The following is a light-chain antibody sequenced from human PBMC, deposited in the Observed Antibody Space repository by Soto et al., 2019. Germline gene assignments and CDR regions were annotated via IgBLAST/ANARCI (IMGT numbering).Light chain of an antibody. Sequence: DIQMTQSQSSLSASVGDRVTITCRARQSISSYLNLYQQKPGKAPKLLIYAASSLQSGVPSRFSGSGSGTDFTLNISSLQPEDFATYYCQQSYSTPTWTFGQGTKVDIK. V-gene: IGKV1-39*01. CDR1: QSISSY. J-gene: IGKJ1*01. CDR2: AAS. CDR3: QQSYSTPTWT.